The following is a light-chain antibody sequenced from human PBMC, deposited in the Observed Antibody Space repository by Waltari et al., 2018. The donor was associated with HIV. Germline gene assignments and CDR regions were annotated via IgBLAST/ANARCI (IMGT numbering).Light chain of an antibody. V-gene: IGLV1-44*01. CDR2: SNN. CDR1: TSNIGTNV. CDR3: ASWDDSLNGYV. Sequence: QSVLAQPPSVSGTPGQRVTISCSGTTSNIGTNVVNWYQQVPGTAPKLLSSSNNQRPSGVPDRFSGSKSGTSASLAISGLQSEDEADYYCASWDDSLNGYVFGTGTKVTVL. J-gene: IGLJ1*01.